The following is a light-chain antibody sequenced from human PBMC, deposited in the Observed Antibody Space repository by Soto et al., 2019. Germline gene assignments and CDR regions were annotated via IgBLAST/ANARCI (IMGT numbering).Light chain of an antibody. CDR3: SSFTSSTTYV. J-gene: IGLJ1*01. CDR2: EVS. CDR1: SSDVGSYNC. V-gene: IGLV2-18*02. Sequence: QSALTQPPSASGSPGQSVTISCTGTSSDVGSYNCVSWYQQPPGNAPKLMIYEVSNRPSGVPDRFSGSKSGNTASLTISGLQAEDEADYYCSSFTSSTTYVFGTGTKVTVL.